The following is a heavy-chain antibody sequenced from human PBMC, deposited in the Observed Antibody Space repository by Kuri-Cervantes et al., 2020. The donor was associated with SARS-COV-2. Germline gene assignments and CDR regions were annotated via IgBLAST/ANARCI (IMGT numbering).Heavy chain of an antibody. Sequence: GESLKISCAASGFTFSSYAMSWVRQAPGKGLDWVSAISGSGGSTYYADSVKGRFTISRDNSKNTLYLQMNSLSAEDTAVYYCATLEVVAVPIDYTGQGNLDTFSS. CDR2: ISGSGGST. V-gene: IGHV3-23*01. J-gene: IGHJ4*02. D-gene: IGHD2-2*01. CDR1: GFTFSSYA. CDR3: ATLEVVAVPIDY.